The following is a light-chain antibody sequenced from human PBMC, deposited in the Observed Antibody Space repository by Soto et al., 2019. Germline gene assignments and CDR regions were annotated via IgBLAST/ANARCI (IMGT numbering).Light chain of an antibody. Sequence: QSVLTQPPSLSEAPRQRVTISCSGSSSNIGNNAVNWYQQLPGKAPKLLIYYDDLLPSGVSDRFSGSKSGTSASLAISGLQSEDEADYYCATWDDSLNGPVFGGGTKVTVL. CDR1: SSNIGNNA. CDR3: ATWDDSLNGPV. J-gene: IGLJ3*02. V-gene: IGLV1-36*01. CDR2: YDD.